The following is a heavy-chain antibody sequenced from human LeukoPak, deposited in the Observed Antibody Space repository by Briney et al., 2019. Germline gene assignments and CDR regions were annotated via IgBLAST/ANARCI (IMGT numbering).Heavy chain of an antibody. J-gene: IGHJ4*02. CDR1: GFTFSRYD. V-gene: IGHV3-48*03. D-gene: IGHD1-1*01. CDR2: IHSGGNSI. Sequence: GGSLRLSCVASGFTFSRYDMNWVRLAPGKGLEWVSYIHSGGNSIYYADSVKGRFTISRDFAKNSLYLQMNSLRAEDTSVYYCARKLTGTTYFDFWGQGTLVTVSS. CDR3: ARKLTGTTYFDF.